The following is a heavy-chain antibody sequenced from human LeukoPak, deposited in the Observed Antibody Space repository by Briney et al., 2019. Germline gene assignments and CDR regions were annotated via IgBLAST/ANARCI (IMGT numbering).Heavy chain of an antibody. J-gene: IGHJ4*02. V-gene: IGHV3-7*04. CDR3: VRGAYSSSWLNFDY. D-gene: IGHD6-13*01. Sequence: PGGSLRLSCEASGFTFSTYWMTWVRQAPGKGLEWVANIKQDESEKYYVDSVKGRFTISRDNAKNSLYLQMNSLRAEDTAVYYCVRGAYSSSWLNFDYWGQGTLVTVSS. CDR2: IKQDESEK. CDR1: GFTFSTYW.